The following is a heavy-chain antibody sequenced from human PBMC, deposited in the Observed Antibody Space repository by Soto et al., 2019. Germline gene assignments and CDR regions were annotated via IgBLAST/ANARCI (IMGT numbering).Heavy chain of an antibody. CDR1: GGSVRSGSYY. Sequence: QVQLQESGPGLVKPSETLSLTCTVSGGSVRSGSYYWSWIRQPPGKGLEWIGYIYYSGSTNYHPSLKRRVTISVDTTKNQVSLNRSFVTAADTAVYYCASRASGYGSGSLDYWGQGTLVTVSS. CDR2: IYYSGST. CDR3: ASRASGYGSGSLDY. J-gene: IGHJ4*02. V-gene: IGHV4-61*01. D-gene: IGHD3-10*01.